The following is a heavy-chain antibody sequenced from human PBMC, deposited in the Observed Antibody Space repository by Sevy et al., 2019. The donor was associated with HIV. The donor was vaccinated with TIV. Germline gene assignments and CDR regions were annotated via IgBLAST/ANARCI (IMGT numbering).Heavy chain of an antibody. CDR1: GFTFSSYA. Sequence: GGSLRLSCAASGFTFSSYAMSWVRQAPGKGLEWVSAISGSGGSTYYADSVKGRFTISRDNSKNRLDLQMNSLRAEDTAVYYCAKDLISGSYGGFFDYWGQGTLVTVSS. D-gene: IGHD1-26*01. CDR3: AKDLISGSYGGFFDY. V-gene: IGHV3-23*01. CDR2: ISGSGGST. J-gene: IGHJ4*02.